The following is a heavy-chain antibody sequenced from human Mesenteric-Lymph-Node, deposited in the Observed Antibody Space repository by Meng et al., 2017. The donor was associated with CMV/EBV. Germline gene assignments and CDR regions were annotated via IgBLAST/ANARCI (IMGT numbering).Heavy chain of an antibody. Sequence: ASVKVSCKASGYTFTDYYMHWVRQAPGQGLEWMGWISAYNGNTNYAQKLQGRVTMTTDTSTSTAYMELRSLRSDDTAVYYCARDPRYGSGSTTTYYYYYGMDVWGQGTTVTVSS. CDR1: GYTFTDYY. V-gene: IGHV1-18*01. J-gene: IGHJ6*02. CDR2: ISAYNGNT. D-gene: IGHD3-10*01. CDR3: ARDPRYGSGSTTTYYYYYGMDV.